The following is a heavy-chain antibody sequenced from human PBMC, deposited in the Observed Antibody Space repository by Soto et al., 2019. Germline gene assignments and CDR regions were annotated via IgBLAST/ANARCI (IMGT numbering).Heavy chain of an antibody. V-gene: IGHV3-11*06. CDR1: GFTFGDSY. CDR3: VRGGGGGLLDP. CDR2: ISPGSRYP. J-gene: IGHJ5*02. D-gene: IGHD2-15*01. Sequence: LRLSCAGSGFTFGDSYMSWIRQAPGKGLEWLSYISPGSRYPAYADSVKGRFTISRDNAKRSLYLQMMSLTAEDTAIYYCVRGGGGGLLDPWGQGTMVTVS.